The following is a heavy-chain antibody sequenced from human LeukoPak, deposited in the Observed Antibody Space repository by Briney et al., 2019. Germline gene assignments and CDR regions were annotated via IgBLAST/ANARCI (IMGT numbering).Heavy chain of an antibody. CDR2: ISGSGGST. D-gene: IGHD6-25*01. V-gene: IGHV3-23*01. Sequence: GGSLRLSCAASGFTFSSYAMSWVRQAPGKGLEWVSAISGSGGSTYYADSVKGRFTISRDNAKKSLHLQMNSLRGEDTAVYYCARERGIAAFDYWGQGTLVTVSS. CDR3: ARERGIAAFDY. CDR1: GFTFSSYA. J-gene: IGHJ4*02.